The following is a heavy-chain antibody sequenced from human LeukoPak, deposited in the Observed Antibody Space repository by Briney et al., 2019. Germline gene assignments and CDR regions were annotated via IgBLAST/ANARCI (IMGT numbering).Heavy chain of an antibody. Sequence: GGSLRLSCAASGFTFNNDWITWVRQAPGKGLEWVGRIKSTVDGGTTDYAAPVKGRFTVSRDGSKNTVYLQMNSLKTEDTAVYYCTTGGNVLVAGTRAFDIWGQGTMVTVSS. D-gene: IGHD6-19*01. J-gene: IGHJ3*02. CDR1: GFTFNNDW. CDR2: IKSTVDGGTT. CDR3: TTGGNVLVAGTRAFDI. V-gene: IGHV3-15*07.